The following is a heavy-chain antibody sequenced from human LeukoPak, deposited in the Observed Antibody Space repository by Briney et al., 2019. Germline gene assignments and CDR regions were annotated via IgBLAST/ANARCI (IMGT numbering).Heavy chain of an antibody. V-gene: IGHV1-2*02. CDR3: AGESGITYSGFDC. D-gene: IGHD5-12*01. J-gene: IGHJ4*02. CDR2: INPNSGDT. Sequence: ASVKVSCKASGYTFTDYHMHWVRQAPGQGLEWMGWINPNSGDTNYAQKFQGRVTMTRDTSISTAYLELSRLRSDDTAVYYCAGESGITYSGFDCWGQGTLVTVSS. CDR1: GYTFTDYH.